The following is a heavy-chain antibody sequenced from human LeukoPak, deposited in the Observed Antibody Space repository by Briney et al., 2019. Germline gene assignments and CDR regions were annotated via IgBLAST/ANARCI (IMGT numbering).Heavy chain of an antibody. V-gene: IGHV1-3*03. CDR1: GYIFTGYY. CDR2: INAGNGNR. J-gene: IGHJ4*02. CDR3: ARGIWSSHSVGYYFDH. Sequence: ASVKVSCKTSGYIFTGYYIHWVRQAPGQRLKWMGWINAGNGNRKYSQEFQGRITISRDTSASTAYMELSSLRSEDMAVYYCARGIWSSHSVGYYFDHWGQGTLVTVSS. D-gene: IGHD5/OR15-5a*01.